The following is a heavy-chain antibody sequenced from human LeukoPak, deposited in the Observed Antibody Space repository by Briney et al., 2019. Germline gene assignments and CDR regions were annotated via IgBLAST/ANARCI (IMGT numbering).Heavy chain of an antibody. CDR3: ARGGVVLNFDY. CDR2: ITGGSTTI. D-gene: IGHD3-16*01. CDR1: GFSFSDHS. Sequence: GGSLRLSCAASGFSFSDHSMIWVRQAPGKGLEWVSYITGGSTTIYYADSVKGRFTISRDNAKNSLYLQMNSLRAEDTAVYCCARGGVVLNFDYWGQGTLVTVSS. V-gene: IGHV3-48*01. J-gene: IGHJ4*02.